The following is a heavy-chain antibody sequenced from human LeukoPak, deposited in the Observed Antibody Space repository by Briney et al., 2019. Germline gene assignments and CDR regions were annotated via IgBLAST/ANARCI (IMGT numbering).Heavy chain of an antibody. CDR2: IYYSGST. Sequence: SETLSLTCTVSGGSISSGGYYWSWIRQHPGKGLEWIGYIYYSGSTYYNPSLKSRVTISVDTSKNQFSLKLSSVTAADTAVYYCAREVAEWERRYFDYWGQGTLVTVSS. J-gene: IGHJ4*02. V-gene: IGHV4-31*03. CDR3: AREVAEWERRYFDY. D-gene: IGHD1-26*01. CDR1: GGSISSGGYY.